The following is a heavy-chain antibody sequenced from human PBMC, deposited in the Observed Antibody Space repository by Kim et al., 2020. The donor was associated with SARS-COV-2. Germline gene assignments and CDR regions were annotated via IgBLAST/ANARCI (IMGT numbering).Heavy chain of an antibody. CDR3: ARLPTGYPNWVDP. CDR2: FNTSGNT. V-gene: IGHV4-39*01. CDR1: GGSISSSVYS. D-gene: IGHD3-9*01. J-gene: IGHJ5*02. Sequence: SETLSLTCTVSGGSISSSVYSWAWIRQPPGKRREWIGTFNTSGNTSYNPSLHTRITISVNTSKNQFTLKMRSVTAADTAVYYCARLPTGYPNWVDPGGQRTLVAVAS.